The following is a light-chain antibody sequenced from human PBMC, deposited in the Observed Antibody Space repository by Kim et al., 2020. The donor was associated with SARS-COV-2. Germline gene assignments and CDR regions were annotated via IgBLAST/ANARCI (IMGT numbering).Light chain of an antibody. V-gene: IGKV3-20*01. CDR1: QSVTSSY. Sequence: EIVLTQSPGTLSLSPGERATLSCRASQSVTSSYLAWYQQKPGQAPRLLIYGTSNRATGIPDRFSGSGSGTDFTLTISRLEPVDFAVYYCQQFGSSPLTFGGGTKVDIK. CDR2: GTS. J-gene: IGKJ4*01. CDR3: QQFGSSPLT.